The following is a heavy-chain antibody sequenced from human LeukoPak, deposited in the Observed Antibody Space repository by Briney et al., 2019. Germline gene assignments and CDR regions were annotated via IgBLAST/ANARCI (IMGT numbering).Heavy chain of an antibody. J-gene: IGHJ3*02. CDR2: IYYSGST. CDR1: GGSTSSSSYY. CDR3: ARDWARQQLVRDAFDI. V-gene: IGHV4-39*07. D-gene: IGHD6-13*01. Sequence: SETLSLTCTVSGGSTSSSSYYWGWIRQPPGKGLEWIGSIYYSGSTYYNPSLKSRVTISVDTSKNQFSLKLSSVTAADTAVYYCARDWARQQLVRDAFDIWGQGTMVTVSS.